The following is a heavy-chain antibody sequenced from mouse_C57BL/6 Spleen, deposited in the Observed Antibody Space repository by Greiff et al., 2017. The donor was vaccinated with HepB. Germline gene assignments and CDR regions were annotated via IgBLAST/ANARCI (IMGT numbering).Heavy chain of an antibody. D-gene: IGHD2-2*01. CDR2: ISYDGSN. CDR1: GYSITSGYY. J-gene: IGHJ1*03. CDR3: ANLLWLPYWYFDV. V-gene: IGHV3-6*01. Sequence: EVKLQESGPGLVKPSQSLSLTCSVTGYSITSGYYWNWIRQFPGNKLEWMGYISYDGSNNYNPSLKNRISITRDTSKNQFFLKLNSVTTEDTATYYCANLLWLPYWYFDVWGTGTTVTVSS.